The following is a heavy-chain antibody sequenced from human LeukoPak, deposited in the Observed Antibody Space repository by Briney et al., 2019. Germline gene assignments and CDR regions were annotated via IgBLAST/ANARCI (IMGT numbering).Heavy chain of an antibody. CDR2: IYTSGST. D-gene: IGHD6-6*01. Sequence: SETLSVTCTVSGGSISGGSYYWSWIRQPAGKGLEWIGRIYTSGSTNYNPSLKSRVTISVDTSKNQFSLKLSSVTAADTAVYYCAREKLYYYYYYMDVWGKGTTVTVSS. CDR1: GGSISGGSYY. CDR3: AREKLYYYYYYMDV. V-gene: IGHV4-61*02. J-gene: IGHJ6*03.